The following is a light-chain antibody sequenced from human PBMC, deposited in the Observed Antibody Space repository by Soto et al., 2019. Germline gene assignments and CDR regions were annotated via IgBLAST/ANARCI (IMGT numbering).Light chain of an antibody. J-gene: IGKJ3*01. CDR1: QSVDRNY. CDR2: GAS. CDR3: HQYGLSPPYT. V-gene: IGKV3-20*01. Sequence: DIVLTQSPGTLSLSPGARATLSCRASQSVDRNYLALYQHKPGQAPRLLIYGASTRATGIPDRFSGSGSGTDFTLTISRLEPEDFAVYYCHQYGLSPPYTFGPGTKVDIK.